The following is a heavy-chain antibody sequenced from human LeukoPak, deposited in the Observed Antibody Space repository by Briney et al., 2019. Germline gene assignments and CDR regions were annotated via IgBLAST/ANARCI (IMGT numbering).Heavy chain of an antibody. D-gene: IGHD2-2*01. Sequence: SVKVSFKASGGTFSSYAISWVRQAPGQGLEWMGRIIPIFGIANYAQKFQGRVTITADKSTSTAYMELSSLRSEDTAVYYCARDRCRSSSTSCYGGNWFDPWGQGTLVTVSS. CDR2: IIPIFGIA. CDR1: GGTFSSYA. J-gene: IGHJ5*02. V-gene: IGHV1-69*17. CDR3: ARDRCRSSSTSCYGGNWFDP.